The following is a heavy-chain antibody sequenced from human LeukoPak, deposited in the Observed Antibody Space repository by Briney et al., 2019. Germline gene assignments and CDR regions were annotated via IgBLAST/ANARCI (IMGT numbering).Heavy chain of an antibody. CDR1: GFTFDDYG. J-gene: IGHJ6*03. D-gene: IGHD3-10*01. Sequence: GGSLRLSCAASGFTFDDYGMSWVRQAPGKGLEWVSGINWNGGSTGYADSVKGRFTISRDNAKNSLYLQMNSLRAEDTAVYYCAREGAEHYYGSGSYEGYYMDVWGKGTTVTISS. V-gene: IGHV3-20*04. CDR3: AREGAEHYYGSGSYEGYYMDV. CDR2: INWNGGST.